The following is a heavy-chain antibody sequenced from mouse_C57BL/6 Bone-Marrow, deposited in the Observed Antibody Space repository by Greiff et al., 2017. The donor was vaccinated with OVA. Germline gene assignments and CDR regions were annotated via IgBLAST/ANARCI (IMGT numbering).Heavy chain of an antibody. Sequence: EVMLVESGAGLVKPGGSLKLSCAASGFTFSSYAMSWVRQTPEKRLEWVAYISSGGDYIYYADTVKGRFTISRDNARNTLYLQMSSLKSEDTAMYYYTREVTTVVEDAMDYWGQGTSVTVSS. CDR3: TREVTTVVEDAMDY. D-gene: IGHD1-1*01. CDR1: GFTFSSYA. V-gene: IGHV5-9-1*02. CDR2: ISSGGDYI. J-gene: IGHJ4*01.